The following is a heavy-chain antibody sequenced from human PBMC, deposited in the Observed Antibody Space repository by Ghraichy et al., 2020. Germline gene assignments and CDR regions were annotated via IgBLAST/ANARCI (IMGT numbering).Heavy chain of an antibody. Sequence: GGSLRLSCAASGFNFNSYTMHWIRQAPGKGLEWIAYISGSSNTIYYADSVQGRFTVSRDNAKKSLFLEMKSLTDDDTATYYCATDRGSGGMQGYYFDSWGQGTVVTVSS. J-gene: IGHJ4*02. V-gene: IGHV3-48*02. CDR1: GFNFNSYT. D-gene: IGHD2-15*01. CDR2: ISGSSNTI. CDR3: ATDRGSGGMQGYYFDS.